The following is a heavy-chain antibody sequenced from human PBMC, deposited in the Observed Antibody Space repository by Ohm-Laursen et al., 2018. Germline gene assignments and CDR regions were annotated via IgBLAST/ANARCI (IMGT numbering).Heavy chain of an antibody. J-gene: IGHJ4*02. CDR1: GFTFDSYD. CDR2: ISYDGSRK. Sequence: SLRLSCSASGFTFDSYDMHWVRQAPGKGLEWVAIISYDGSRKYYADSVKGRFTISRDNSKNTLYLQMNSLRAEDTAVYYCARDKFRGDFGNYFDYWGQGTLVTVSS. D-gene: IGHD3-3*01. V-gene: IGHV3-30*03. CDR3: ARDKFRGDFGNYFDY.